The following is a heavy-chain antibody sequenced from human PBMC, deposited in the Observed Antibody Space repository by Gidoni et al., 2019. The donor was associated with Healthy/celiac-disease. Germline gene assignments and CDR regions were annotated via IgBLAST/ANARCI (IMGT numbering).Heavy chain of an antibody. Sequence: EVQLVQSGSEVKKHGESLRISCKGAGYSFTSYWLSWVRQMPGKGLEWMGRIDPSDSYTNYSPSFQGHVTISADKSISTAYLQWSSLKASDTAMYYCARLLMGEYSSSGEGYYYYYYMDVWGKGTTVTVSS. J-gene: IGHJ6*03. CDR1: GYSFTSYW. V-gene: IGHV5-10-1*03. CDR3: ARLLMGEYSSSGEGYYYYYYMDV. CDR2: IDPSDSYT. D-gene: IGHD6-6*01.